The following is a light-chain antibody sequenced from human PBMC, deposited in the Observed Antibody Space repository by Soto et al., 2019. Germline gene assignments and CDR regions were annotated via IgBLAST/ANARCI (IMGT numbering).Light chain of an antibody. CDR2: EVT. V-gene: IGLV2-14*01. CDR1: SSDVGGYNY. CDR3: SSYTNINTRACV. Sequence: QSALTQPASVSGSLGQSITISCTGTSSDVGGYNYVSWYQQHPGKAPKLLLYEVTTRPSGVSYRFSGSKSGNTASLTISGLQAEDEAEYYCSSYTNINTRACVFGTGTKVTVL. J-gene: IGLJ1*01.